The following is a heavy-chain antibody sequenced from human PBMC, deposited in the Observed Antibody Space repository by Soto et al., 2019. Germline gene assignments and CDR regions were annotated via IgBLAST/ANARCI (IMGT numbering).Heavy chain of an antibody. CDR2: ISSSSSYI. D-gene: IGHD2-2*01. Sequence: PGGSLRLSCAASGFTCSSYSMNWVCQAPGKGLEWVSSISSSSSYIYYADSVKGRFTISRDNAKNSLYLQMNSLRAEDTAVYYCARGPNCSSTSCYVGGVEYSGQGTLVTVSS. CDR3: ARGPNCSSTSCYVGGVEY. CDR1: GFTCSSYS. V-gene: IGHV3-21*01. J-gene: IGHJ4*02.